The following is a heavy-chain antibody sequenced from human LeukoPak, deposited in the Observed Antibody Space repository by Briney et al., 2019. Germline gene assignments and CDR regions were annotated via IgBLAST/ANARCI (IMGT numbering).Heavy chain of an antibody. J-gene: IGHJ4*02. CDR3: ARGFSDYKIYYFDY. D-gene: IGHD4-11*01. CDR1: GFPFSSYW. V-gene: IGHV4-59*08. CDR2: IYYSGST. Sequence: PGGSLRLSCVASGFPFSSYWMTWVRQPPGKGLEWIGYIYYSGSTYYNPSLKSRVTISVDTSKNQFSLKLSSVTAADTAVYYCARGFSDYKIYYFDYWGQGTLVTVSS.